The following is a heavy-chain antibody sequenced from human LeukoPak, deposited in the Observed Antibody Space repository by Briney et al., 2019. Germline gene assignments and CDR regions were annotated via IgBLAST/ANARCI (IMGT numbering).Heavy chain of an antibody. Sequence: SSVKVSCKASVGTFSSYAISWVRQAPGQGREWMGGIIPIFGTANYAQKFQGRVTITADKYTSTAYMELSSLRSEDTAVYYCARHISMVRGVIGSYYYYGVDVWGKGTTVTVSS. D-gene: IGHD3-10*01. CDR1: VGTFSSYA. CDR2: IIPIFGTA. CDR3: ARHISMVRGVIGSYYYYGVDV. J-gene: IGHJ6*04. V-gene: IGHV1-69*06.